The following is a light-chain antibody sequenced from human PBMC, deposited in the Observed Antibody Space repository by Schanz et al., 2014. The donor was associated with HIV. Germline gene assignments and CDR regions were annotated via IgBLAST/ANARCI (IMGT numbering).Light chain of an antibody. Sequence: QSALTQPPSASGSPGQSVTITCTGTSSDVGGYDFVSWYQQHPGKAPKLMIYEGSKRPSGVSNRFSGSKSANTASLTISGLQAEDEADYYCSSYTTSTTYVFGTGTKLTVL. CDR1: SSDVGGYDF. CDR3: SSYTTSTTYV. CDR2: EGS. J-gene: IGLJ1*01. V-gene: IGLV2-8*01.